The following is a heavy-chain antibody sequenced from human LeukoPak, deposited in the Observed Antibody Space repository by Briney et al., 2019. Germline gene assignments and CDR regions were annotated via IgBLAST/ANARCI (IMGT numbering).Heavy chain of an antibody. CDR3: ARTSSGWYVEGDY. CDR2: INPNSGGT. D-gene: IGHD6-19*01. CDR1: GYTFTGYY. V-gene: IGHV1-2*02. J-gene: IGHJ4*02. Sequence: ASVKVSCKASGYTFTGYYMHWVRQAPGQGLEWMGWINPNSGGTNYAQKFQGRVTMTRDTSTSTVYMELSSLRSEDTAVYYCARTSSGWYVEGDYWGQGTLVTVSS.